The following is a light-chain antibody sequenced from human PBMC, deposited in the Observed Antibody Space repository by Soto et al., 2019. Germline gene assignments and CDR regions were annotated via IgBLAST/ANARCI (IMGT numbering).Light chain of an antibody. CDR2: YDN. V-gene: IGLV1-44*01. CDR1: NSKIGSNT. CDR3: AAWDDSLNGRV. J-gene: IGLJ1*01. Sequence: QAVVTQPPSASGTPGQRVTISCSGSNSKIGSNTVNWYQQLPGTAPKLLIYYDNLRPSGVPDRISGSKSGTSASLAISGLQSDDEADYYCAAWDDSLNGRVFGTGTKLTVL.